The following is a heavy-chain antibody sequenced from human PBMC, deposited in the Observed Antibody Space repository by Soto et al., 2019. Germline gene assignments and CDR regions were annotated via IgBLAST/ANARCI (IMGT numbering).Heavy chain of an antibody. CDR2: IYYSGST. V-gene: IGHV4-39*01. J-gene: IGHJ4*02. Sequence: PSETLSLTCTVSGGSISTSSYYWGWIRQPPGKGLEWIGSIYYSGSTYYNPSLKSRVTISADTSKNQFSLKLSSVTAADTAVYYCARLIAAAGGNRAYWGQGTLVTVS. CDR3: ARLIAAAGGNRAY. D-gene: IGHD6-13*01. CDR1: GGSISTSSYY.